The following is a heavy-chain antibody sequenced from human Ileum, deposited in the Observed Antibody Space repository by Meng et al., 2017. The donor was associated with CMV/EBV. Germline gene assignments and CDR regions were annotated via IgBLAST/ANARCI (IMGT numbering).Heavy chain of an antibody. CDR1: GDSISGFS. Sequence: HLQDSGQVWVNPSDTLSLPCTVSGDSISGFSCSWSRQPAGKGLEWIGRIYISGISNYNPSLKSRVTISEDTSKNQFSLKLSSVTAADTAVYYCAREKVQFWSFEYWGQGSLVTVSS. CDR3: AREKVQFWSFEY. CDR2: IYISGIS. V-gene: IGHV4-4*07. D-gene: IGHD5-18*01. J-gene: IGHJ4*02.